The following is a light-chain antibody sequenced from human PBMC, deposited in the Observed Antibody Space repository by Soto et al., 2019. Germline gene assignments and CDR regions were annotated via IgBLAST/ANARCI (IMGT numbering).Light chain of an antibody. V-gene: IGLV2-14*01. Sequence: QSVLTQPASVSGSPGPSITISCTGTNSDIGGYNYVSWYQQHPGKVPKLIIYDVSNRPSGVSNRFSGSKSGYTASLTISGLQAEDEADYYCSSYTSSSTPYVFGTGTKVTVL. CDR2: DVS. CDR1: NSDIGGYNY. CDR3: SSYTSSSTPYV. J-gene: IGLJ1*01.